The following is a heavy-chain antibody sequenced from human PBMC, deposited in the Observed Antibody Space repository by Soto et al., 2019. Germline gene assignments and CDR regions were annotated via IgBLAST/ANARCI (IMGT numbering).Heavy chain of an antibody. CDR1: GYRFTSYW. CDR2: IYLGDSNT. D-gene: IGHD2-2*02. CDR3: ARQEYCSSTSCYTVDS. Sequence: ESLKISCKGSGYRFTSYWIGWVRQMPGKGLEWMGIIYLGDSNTRYSPSFQGQVTISADKSISTAYLQWSSLKASDTAIYYCARQEYCSSTSCYTVDSWGQGTLVTVSS. J-gene: IGHJ4*02. V-gene: IGHV5-51*01.